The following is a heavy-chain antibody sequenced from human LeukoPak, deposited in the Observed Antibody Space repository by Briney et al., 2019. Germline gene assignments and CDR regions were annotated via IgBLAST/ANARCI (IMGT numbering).Heavy chain of an antibody. CDR2: IYYSGST. CDR3: ARRSIVATCFDY. Sequence: PSQTLSLTCTVSGRSISSGGYYWSWIRQHPGKGLEWIGYIYYSGSTYYNPSLKSRVTISVDTSKNQFSLKLSSVTAADTAVYYCARRSIVATCFDYWGQGTLVTVSS. CDR1: GRSISSGGYY. V-gene: IGHV4-31*03. D-gene: IGHD5-12*01. J-gene: IGHJ4*02.